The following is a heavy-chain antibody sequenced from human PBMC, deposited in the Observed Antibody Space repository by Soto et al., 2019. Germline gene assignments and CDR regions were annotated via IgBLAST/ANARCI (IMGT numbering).Heavy chain of an antibody. J-gene: IGHJ6*02. CDR2: ISSSSTI. Sequence: GGSLRLSCAASGFTFSSYSMNWVRQAPGKGLEWVSYISSSSTIYYADSVKGRFTISRDNAKNSLYLQMNSLRDEDTAVYYCARDRSASCYYYYGMDVWGQGTTVTVSS. CDR3: ARDRSASCYYYYGMDV. V-gene: IGHV3-48*02. D-gene: IGHD1-26*01. CDR1: GFTFSSYS.